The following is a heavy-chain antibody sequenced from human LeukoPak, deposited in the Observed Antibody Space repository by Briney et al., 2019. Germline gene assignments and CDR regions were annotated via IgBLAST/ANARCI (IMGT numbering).Heavy chain of an antibody. CDR3: AREIGYGMDV. V-gene: IGHV3-21*01. CDR1: GFPFSSYW. CDR2: ISSSSSYI. J-gene: IGHJ6*02. D-gene: IGHD2-21*01. Sequence: GGSLRLSCVASGFPFSSYWMTWVRQAPGKGLEWVSSISSSSSYIYYADSVKGRFTISRDNAKNSLYLQMNSLRAEDTAVYYCAREIGYGMDVWGQGTTVTVSS.